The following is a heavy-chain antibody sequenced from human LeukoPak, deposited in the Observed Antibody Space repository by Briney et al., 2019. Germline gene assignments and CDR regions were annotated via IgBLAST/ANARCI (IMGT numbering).Heavy chain of an antibody. V-gene: IGHV3-21*01. CDR2: ITSGSSYI. CDR1: GFTFSSYS. Sequence: GGSLRLSCAASGFTFSSYSMNWVRQAPGKGLEWVSSITSGSSYIYYADSVKGRFTISRDNAKNSLYLQMNSLRAEDTAVYYCARDPVEYYYYYMDVWGKGTTVTVSS. J-gene: IGHJ6*03. CDR3: ARDPVEYYYYYMDV. D-gene: IGHD2-21*01.